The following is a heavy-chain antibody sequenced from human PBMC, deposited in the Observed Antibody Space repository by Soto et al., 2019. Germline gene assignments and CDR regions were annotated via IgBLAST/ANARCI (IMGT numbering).Heavy chain of an antibody. CDR1: GYSFTSYW. J-gene: IGHJ4*02. D-gene: IGHD3-10*01. Sequence: EVQLVQSGAEVKKPGESLKISCKGAGYSFTSYWIGWVRQMPGKGLEWMGIIYPGDSDTRYSPSFQGQVTISADKSISTAYLQWSSLKASDTAMYYCARRETMVRGVISSAGDYWGQGTLVTVSS. CDR3: ARRETMVRGVISSAGDY. CDR2: IYPGDSDT. V-gene: IGHV5-51*03.